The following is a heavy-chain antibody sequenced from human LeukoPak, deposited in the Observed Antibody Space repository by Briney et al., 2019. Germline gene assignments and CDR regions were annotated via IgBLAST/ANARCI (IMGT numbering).Heavy chain of an antibody. CDR3: ARGAATPTPFDY. Sequence: SVKVSCKASGGTFSSYAISWVRQAPGQGLEWMGGIIPIFGTANYAQKFQGRVTITADESTSTAYMELSSLRSEDTAVNYCARGAATPTPFDYWGQGTLVTVSS. CDR1: GGTFSSYA. J-gene: IGHJ4*02. CDR2: IIPIFGTA. V-gene: IGHV1-69*01. D-gene: IGHD2-15*01.